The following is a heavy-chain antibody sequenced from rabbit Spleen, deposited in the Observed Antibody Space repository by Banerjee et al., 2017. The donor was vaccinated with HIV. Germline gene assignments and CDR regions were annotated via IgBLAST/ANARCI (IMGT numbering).Heavy chain of an antibody. Sequence: QEQLEESGGDLVKPEGSLKLSCKASGFTLSSYYMNWVRQAPGKGLESITCINTDSGSTYYARWAKGRFTISKTSSTTVTLKMTSLTAADTATYFCARGDIGYRYITRLDLWGQGTLVTVS. J-gene: IGHJ3*01. CDR1: GFTLSSYYM. V-gene: IGHV1S45*01. CDR3: ARGDIGYRYITRLDL. CDR2: INTDSGST. D-gene: IGHD7-1*01.